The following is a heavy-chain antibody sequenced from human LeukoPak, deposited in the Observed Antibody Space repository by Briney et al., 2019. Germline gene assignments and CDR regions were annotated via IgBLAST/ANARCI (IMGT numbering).Heavy chain of an antibody. D-gene: IGHD2-2*01. CDR2: IYYSGST. J-gene: IGHJ4*02. CDR1: GGSISSGDYY. Sequence: PSQTLSLTCTVSGGSISSGDYYWSWIRQPPGKGLEWIGYIYYSGSTYYNPSLKSRVTISVGTSKNQFSLKLSSVTAADTAVYYCARDMGSTSYRNTAFDYWGQGTLVTVSS. CDR3: ARDMGSTSYRNTAFDY. V-gene: IGHV4-30-4*08.